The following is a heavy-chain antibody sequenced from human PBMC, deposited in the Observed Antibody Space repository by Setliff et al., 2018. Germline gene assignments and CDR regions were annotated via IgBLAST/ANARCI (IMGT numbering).Heavy chain of an antibody. CDR3: ARTGTYRYFDY. CDR2: IYYRGDT. CDR1: GASLSSGTYY. V-gene: IGHV4-39*01. Sequence: PSETLSLTCTVSGASLSSGTYYWGWIRQPPGKGLEWIGRIYYRGDTYYNASLKGRLTISVDTAQNQFSLRLTSVTAADTAVYYCARTGTYRYFDYWSQGTLVTVSS. J-gene: IGHJ4*02. D-gene: IGHD1-1*01.